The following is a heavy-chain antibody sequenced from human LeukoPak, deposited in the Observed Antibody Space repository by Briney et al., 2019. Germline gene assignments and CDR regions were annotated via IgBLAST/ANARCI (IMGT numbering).Heavy chain of an antibody. J-gene: IGHJ3*02. Sequence: PSETLSLTCSVSGGSISSSSSYWGWIRQPPGKGLEWIGSIYYSGSSFDNPALKSRVTISVDTSKNQFSLKLSSVTAADTAVYYCARCGYSLTLWKGNLRRAFDIWGQGTMVTVSS. CDR2: IYYSGSS. D-gene: IGHD5-18*01. CDR1: GGSISSSSSY. CDR3: ARCGYSLTLWKGNLRRAFDI. V-gene: IGHV4-39*07.